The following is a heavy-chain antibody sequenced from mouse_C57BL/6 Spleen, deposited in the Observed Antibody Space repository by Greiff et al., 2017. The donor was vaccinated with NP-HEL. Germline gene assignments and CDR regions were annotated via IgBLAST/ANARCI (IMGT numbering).Heavy chain of an antibody. V-gene: IGHV1-59*01. CDR1: GYTFTSYW. J-gene: IGHJ2*01. CDR3: ARSGRSLAFVY. CDR2: IDPSDSYT. Sequence: QVQLQQPGAELVRPGTSVKLSCKASGYTFTSYWTHWVKQRPGQGLEWIGVIDPSDSYTNYNQKFKGKATLTVDTSSSTAYMQLSSLTSEDSAVYYCARSGRSLAFVYWGQGTTLTVSS.